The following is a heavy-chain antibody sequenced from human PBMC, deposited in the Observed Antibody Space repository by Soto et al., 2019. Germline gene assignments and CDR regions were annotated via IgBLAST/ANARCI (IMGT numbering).Heavy chain of an antibody. Sequence: PGGSLRLSCAASGFTFSSYSMNWVRQAPGKGLEWVSSISSSSSYIYYADSVKGRFTISRDNAKNSLYLQMYSLRAEDTAVYYCARVAAEGWFDPWGQGTLVTVSS. J-gene: IGHJ5*02. V-gene: IGHV3-21*01. D-gene: IGHD6-13*01. CDR3: ARVAAEGWFDP. CDR2: ISSSSSYI. CDR1: GFTFSSYS.